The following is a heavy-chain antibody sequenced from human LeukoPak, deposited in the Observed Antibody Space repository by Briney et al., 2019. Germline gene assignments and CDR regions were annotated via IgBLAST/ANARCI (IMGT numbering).Heavy chain of an antibody. CDR1: GGSISSGSYY. V-gene: IGHV4-39*07. CDR3: AKLSPPGRSSVKGKYYFDY. Sequence: SETLSLTCTVSGGSISSGSYYWGWIRQPPGKGLEWIGSIYYSGSTNYNPALNSRVTISVDTSKSQFSLKLGSVTAADTAVYFCAKLSPPGRSSVKGKYYFDYWGQGALVTVSS. J-gene: IGHJ4*02. D-gene: IGHD6-6*01. CDR2: IYYSGST.